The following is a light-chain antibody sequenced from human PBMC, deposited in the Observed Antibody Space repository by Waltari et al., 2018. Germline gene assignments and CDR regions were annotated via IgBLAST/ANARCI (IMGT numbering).Light chain of an antibody. J-gene: IGKJ1*01. CDR1: QSVSSN. Sequence: EIVMTQSPATLSVSPGERATLSCRASQSVSSNLAWYQQKPGQAPRLLIYGASTRATGIPASFSGSGSGTEFTLTISSLQSEDFAVYYCQQYNNWPPRTFGQGTKVEIK. CDR3: QQYNNWPPRT. CDR2: GAS. V-gene: IGKV3-15*01.